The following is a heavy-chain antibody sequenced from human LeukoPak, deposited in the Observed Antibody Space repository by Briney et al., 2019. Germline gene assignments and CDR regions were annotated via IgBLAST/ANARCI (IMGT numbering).Heavy chain of an antibody. CDR1: VYTFSNYY. D-gene: IGHD1-26*01. V-gene: IGHV1-46*01. J-gene: IGHJ4*02. Sequence: ASVKVSCKASVYTFSNYYIHWVRQAPGQGREWMGVNNPSGGRTTYAQKLQGRVTMTRDTSTSTAYMDLSSLRSDDTAVYYCSRGLGGSYFGYWGQGPLVTVSS. CDR2: NNPSGGRT. CDR3: SRGLGGSYFGY.